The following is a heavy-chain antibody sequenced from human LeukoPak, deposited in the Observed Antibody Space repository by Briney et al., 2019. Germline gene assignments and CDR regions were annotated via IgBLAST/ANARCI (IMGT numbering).Heavy chain of an antibody. D-gene: IGHD6-19*01. Sequence: PGGSLRLSCAASGFTFSSYGMHWVRQAPGKGLEWVAVIWYDGSNKYYADSVKGRFTISRDNSKNTLYLQMNSLRAEDTAVYYCALPGIAVAGVLYNYFQHWGQGTLVTVSS. J-gene: IGHJ1*01. V-gene: IGHV3-33*01. CDR3: ALPGIAVAGVLYNYFQH. CDR1: GFTFSSYG. CDR2: IWYDGSNK.